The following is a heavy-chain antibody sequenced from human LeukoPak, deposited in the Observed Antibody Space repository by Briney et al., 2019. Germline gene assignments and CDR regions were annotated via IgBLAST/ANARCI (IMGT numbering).Heavy chain of an antibody. CDR1: GFIFSHHG. CDR3: ARDAQRGFDYSNSLKN. D-gene: IGHD4-11*01. Sequence: GGSLRLSCAASGFIFSHHGMHWVCQAPGKGLEWVAVIWSDATNRFYADSVKGRFTISRDNSQNTVSLQMNSLRVKDTAIYYCARDAQRGFDYSNSLKNWGHGTLVTVSS. CDR2: IWSDATNR. J-gene: IGHJ4*01. V-gene: IGHV3-33*01.